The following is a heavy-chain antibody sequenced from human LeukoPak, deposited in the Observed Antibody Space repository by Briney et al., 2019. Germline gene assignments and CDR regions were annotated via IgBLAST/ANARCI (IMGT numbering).Heavy chain of an antibody. CDR3: ATDQEGIFVVVPADMRSSYDY. Sequence: GASVKVSCKASGYTFTGYYMHWVRQAPGQGLKWMGWINPNSGGTNYAQKFQGRVTMPRDTSISTAYMELSRLRSDDTAVYCCATDQEGIFVVVPADMRSSYDYWGQGTLVTVSS. J-gene: IGHJ4*02. CDR2: INPNSGGT. D-gene: IGHD2-2*01. V-gene: IGHV1-2*02. CDR1: GYTFTGYY.